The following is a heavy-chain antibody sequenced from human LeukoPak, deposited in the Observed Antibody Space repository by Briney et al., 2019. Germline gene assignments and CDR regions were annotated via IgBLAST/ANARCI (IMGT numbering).Heavy chain of an antibody. CDR2: IIPIFGTA. CDR1: GGTFSSYA. V-gene: IGHV1-69*13. J-gene: IGHJ4*02. Sequence: SVKISCKASGGTFSSYAISWVRQAPGQGLEWMGGIIPIFGTANYAQKFQGRVTITADESTSTAYMELSSLRSEDTAVYYCARDPARSGYSYGYSDYWGQGTLVTVSS. D-gene: IGHD5-18*01. CDR3: ARDPARSGYSYGYSDY.